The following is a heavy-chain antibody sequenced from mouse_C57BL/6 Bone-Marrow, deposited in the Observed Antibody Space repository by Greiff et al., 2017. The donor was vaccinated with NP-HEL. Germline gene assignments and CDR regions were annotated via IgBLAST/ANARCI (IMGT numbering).Heavy chain of an antibody. CDR3: ARKRRYYYAMDY. CDR2: IHPNSGST. CDR1: GYTFTSYW. J-gene: IGHJ4*01. D-gene: IGHD1-2*01. Sequence: QVQLQQPGAELVKPGASVKLSCKASGYTFTSYWMHWVKQRPGQGLEWIGMIHPNSGSTNYNEKFKSKATLTVDKSSSTAYMQLSSLTSEDSAVYYCARKRRYYYAMDYWGQGTSVTVSS. V-gene: IGHV1-64*01.